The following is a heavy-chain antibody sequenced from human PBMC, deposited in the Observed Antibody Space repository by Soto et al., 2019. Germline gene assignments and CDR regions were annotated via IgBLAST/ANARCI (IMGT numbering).Heavy chain of an antibody. V-gene: IGHV3-15*01. CDR2: IKSNTDGGTT. D-gene: IGHD2-21*02. CDR3: TTAVVGTVSPDDCPDY. CDR1: GFTFSNAW. J-gene: IGHJ4*02. Sequence: EVQLVESGGGLVKPGGSLRLSCAASGFTFSNAWMTWVRQAPGKGLEWVGRIKSNTDGGTTDYTAPVKGRFTISRDDSKNRLYLQMNSLKTEDTAVYYCTTAVVGTVSPDDCPDYWGQGTLVTVSS.